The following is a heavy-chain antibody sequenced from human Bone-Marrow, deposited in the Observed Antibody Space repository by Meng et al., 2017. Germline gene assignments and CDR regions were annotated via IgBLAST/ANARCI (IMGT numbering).Heavy chain of an antibody. D-gene: IGHD2-15*01. CDR1: GFTFSRFW. J-gene: IGHJ4*02. CDR3: ARGCGGSCLAADS. V-gene: IGHV3-74*01. CDR2: LSPDGSDT. Sequence: ESLKISGAASGFTFSRFWMHWVRQAPGKGLVWVSRLSPDGSDTNYADSVKGRFTISRDNARNTLYLQMSSLRVEDTAVYYCARGCGGSCLAADSWGQGTLVTVSS.